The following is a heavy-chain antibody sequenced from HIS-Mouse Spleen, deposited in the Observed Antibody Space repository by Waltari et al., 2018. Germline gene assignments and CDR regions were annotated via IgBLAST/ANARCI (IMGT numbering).Heavy chain of an antibody. CDR1: GFTVSSNY. CDR3: ARALRTGTDAFDI. CDR2: IYSGGRT. Sequence: EVQLVESGGGLVQPGGSLRLSCAASGFTVSSNYMSWVRQAPGKGLEWVSVIYSGGRTYYADSVKGRFTISRDNSKNTLYLQMNSLRAEDTAVYYCARALRTGTDAFDIWGQGTMVTVSS. J-gene: IGHJ3*02. D-gene: IGHD1-1*01. V-gene: IGHV3-66*01.